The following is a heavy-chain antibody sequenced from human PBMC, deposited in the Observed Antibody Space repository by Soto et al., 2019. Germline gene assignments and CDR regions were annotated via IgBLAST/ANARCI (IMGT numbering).Heavy chain of an antibody. CDR3: ARGADCSSTSCYDY. CDR2: IIPIFGTA. J-gene: IGHJ4*02. D-gene: IGHD2-2*01. CDR1: GGTFSSYA. V-gene: IGHV1-69*13. Sequence: ASVKVSCKASGGTFSSYAISWVRQAPGQGLEWMGGIIPIFGTANYAQKFQGRVTITADESTSTAYMELSSLRSEDTAVYYCARGADCSSTSCYDYWGQGTLVTVSS.